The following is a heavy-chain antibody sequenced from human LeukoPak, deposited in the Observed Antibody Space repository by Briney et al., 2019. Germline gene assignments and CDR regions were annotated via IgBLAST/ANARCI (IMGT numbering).Heavy chain of an antibody. CDR2: ISSSSSTI. V-gene: IGHV3-48*01. D-gene: IGHD3-10*01. J-gene: IGHJ6*02. CDR1: GFTFSSYS. Sequence: GGSLRLSCAASGFTFSSYSMNWVRQAPGKGLEWVSYISSSSSTIYYADSVKGRFTISRDNAKNSLYLQMNSLRAEDTAVYYCARDTVRGALPYYYYYGMDVWGQGTTVTVS. CDR3: ARDTVRGALPYYYYYGMDV.